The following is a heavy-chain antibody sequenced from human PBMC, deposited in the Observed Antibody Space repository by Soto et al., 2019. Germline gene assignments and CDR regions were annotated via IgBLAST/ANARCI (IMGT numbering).Heavy chain of an antibody. CDR2: ISHDRRNI. V-gene: IGHV3-30*18. CDR1: GFTFSRNG. J-gene: IGHJ4*01. Sequence: QIQLVESGGGVVQPGRSLRLSCTASGFTFSRNGMHWVRQAPGKGLEWVAVISHDRRNIYYADSVKGRFTISRDNSKNTQYLQMDSLTAEDTAVYFCAKGRDRSWSFDEWGHGTLVTVSS. CDR3: AKGRDRSWSFDE. D-gene: IGHD6-13*01.